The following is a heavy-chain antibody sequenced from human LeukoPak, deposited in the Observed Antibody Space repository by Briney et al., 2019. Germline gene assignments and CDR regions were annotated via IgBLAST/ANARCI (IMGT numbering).Heavy chain of an antibody. J-gene: IGHJ4*02. V-gene: IGHV1-2*02. Sequence: ASVKVSCKASGYTFSDYYMHWVRQAPGQGLEWMGWINPKSGATNSAQKFQDRVTMTRDASISTVYMELSRLTSDDTAVYYCAREKYDSELPDYWGQGTLVTVSS. CDR2: INPKSGAT. CDR3: AREKYDSELPDY. CDR1: GYTFSDYY. D-gene: IGHD5-24*01.